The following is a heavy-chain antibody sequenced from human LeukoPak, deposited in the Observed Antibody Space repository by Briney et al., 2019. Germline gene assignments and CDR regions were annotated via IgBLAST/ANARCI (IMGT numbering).Heavy chain of an antibody. D-gene: IGHD6-13*01. CDR2: IIPIFGTA. CDR3: AAVLGQQLVYYYGMDV. J-gene: IGHJ6*02. V-gene: IGHV1-69*05. CDR1: GGTFSSYA. Sequence: SVKVSCTASGGTFSSYAISWVRQAPGQGLEWMGGIIPIFGTANYAQKFQERVTFTRDMSTSTAYMELSGLRSEDTAVYYCAAVLGQQLVYYYGMDVWGQGTTVTVSS.